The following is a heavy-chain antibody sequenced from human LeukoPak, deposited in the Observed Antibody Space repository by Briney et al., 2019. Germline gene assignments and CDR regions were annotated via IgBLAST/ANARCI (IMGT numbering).Heavy chain of an antibody. CDR1: GFTFSSYA. CDR2: INSNGGSA. V-gene: IGHV3-64*01. J-gene: IGHJ4*02. Sequence: GGSLRLSCAASGFTFSSYAMHWVRQAPGKGLEYVSGINSNGGSAYYANSVKGRFTISRDNSKNTLYLQMGSLRAEDMAVYYCARVEDCSGTSCYGDYFDYWGQGTLVTVSS. CDR3: ARVEDCSGTSCYGDYFDY. D-gene: IGHD2-2*01.